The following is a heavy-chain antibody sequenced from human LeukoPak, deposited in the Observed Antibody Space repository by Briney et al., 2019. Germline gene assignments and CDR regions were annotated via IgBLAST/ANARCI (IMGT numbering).Heavy chain of an antibody. CDR1: GFTFSRYA. J-gene: IGHJ6*02. CDR2: ISSDGNLI. CDR3: AREEYDYALGALDV. D-gene: IGHD4/OR15-4a*01. V-gene: IGHV3-30*04. Sequence: GGSLSLSCATSGFTFSRYAMQWVRQAPGKGLEWVAVISSDGNLIFYADSVKGRFTISRDNSKNTVYLQMNSLRAEDTAVFYCAREEYDYALGALDVWGQGTTVSVSS.